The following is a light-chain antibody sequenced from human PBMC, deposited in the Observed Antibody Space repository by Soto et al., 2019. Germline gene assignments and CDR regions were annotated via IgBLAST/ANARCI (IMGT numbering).Light chain of an antibody. Sequence: DIVMTQSPDSLAVSLGERATISCTSSHNLLYRSNGKNYLAWYQQKPGQPPRVLLYWASTRESGVPDRFSGSGSGTDFTLTISRLEPEDSAVYYCQHYDSSPPYTFGQGTKLEIK. V-gene: IGKV4-1*01. CDR2: WAS. J-gene: IGKJ2*01. CDR3: QHYDSSPPYT. CDR1: HNLLYRSNGKNY.